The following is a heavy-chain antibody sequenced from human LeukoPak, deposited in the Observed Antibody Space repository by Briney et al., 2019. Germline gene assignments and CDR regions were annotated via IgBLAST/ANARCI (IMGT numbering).Heavy chain of an antibody. J-gene: IGHJ4*02. CDR3: ARQTGSGLFILP. D-gene: IGHD3/OR15-3a*01. Sequence: SETLSLTCTVSGVSISSSNSYWGWIRQPPGKGLEWIGSIYYSGNTYYNASLKSQVSISINTSKNQFSLRLTSVTAADTAVYYCARQTGSGLFILPGGQGTLVTVSS. V-gene: IGHV4-39*01. CDR1: GVSISSSNSY. CDR2: IYYSGNT.